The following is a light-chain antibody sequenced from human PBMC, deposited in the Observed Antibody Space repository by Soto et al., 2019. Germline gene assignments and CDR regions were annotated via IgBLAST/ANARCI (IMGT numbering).Light chain of an antibody. CDR2: DAS. Sequence: AIQLTQSPSSLSASVGDRVTITCRASQGISSDLAWYQHKPGRAPRLLIYDASSLQSGVSSRFSGSGSGTDFTLTISSLQPEDFATYYCQQFQSYALTFGGGTKLEIK. J-gene: IGKJ4*01. CDR1: QGISSD. V-gene: IGKV1-13*02. CDR3: QQFQSYALT.